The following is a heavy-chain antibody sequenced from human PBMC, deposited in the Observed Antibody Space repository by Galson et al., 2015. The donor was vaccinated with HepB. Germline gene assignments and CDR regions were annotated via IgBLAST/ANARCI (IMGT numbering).Heavy chain of an antibody. Sequence: CAISGDSVSSNSAAWNWIRQSPSRGLEWLGRTYYRSKWYNDYAVSVKSRITINPDTSKNQFSLQLNSVTPEDMAVYYCARDQAEVSAAADSYYFDYWGQGTLVTVSS. D-gene: IGHD6-13*01. J-gene: IGHJ4*02. CDR1: GDSVSSNSAA. V-gene: IGHV6-1*01. CDR3: ARDQAEVSAAADSYYFDY. CDR2: TYYRSKWYN.